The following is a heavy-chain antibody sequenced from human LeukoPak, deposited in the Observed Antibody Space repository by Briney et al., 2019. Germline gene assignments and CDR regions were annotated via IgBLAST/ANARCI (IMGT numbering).Heavy chain of an antibody. CDR1: GFIFSTYD. D-gene: IGHD2-8*01. J-gene: IGHJ3*02. CDR3: AKGTLGYCTNGVCYPTGGFAFDI. Sequence: GGSLRVSCAASGFIFSTYDMNWVRQAPGKGLEWVSLITTGSHYIYYADSVKGRFTISRDNAKSSLFLQMNSLRAEDTAVYYCAKGTLGYCTNGVCYPTGGFAFDIWGQGTMVTVSS. CDR2: ITTGSHYI. V-gene: IGHV3-21*01.